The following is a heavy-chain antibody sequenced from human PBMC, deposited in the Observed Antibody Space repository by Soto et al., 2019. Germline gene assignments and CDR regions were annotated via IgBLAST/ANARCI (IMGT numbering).Heavy chain of an antibody. D-gene: IGHD3-16*01. J-gene: IGHJ4*02. CDR3: ARGSSYALDY. CDR2: INSDGSST. Sequence: GGSLRLSCAASGFTFNSHWMSWVRQAPGKGLVWVSRINSDGSSTRYADSVKGRFTVSRDNAKNTLYLEMNSLRAEDTAVYYCARGSSYALDYWGQGTLVTVSS. CDR1: GFTFNSHW. V-gene: IGHV3-74*01.